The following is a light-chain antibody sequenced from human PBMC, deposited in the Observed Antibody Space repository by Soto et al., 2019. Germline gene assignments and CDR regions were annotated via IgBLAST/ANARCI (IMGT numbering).Light chain of an antibody. CDR1: QSVSSNY. J-gene: IGKJ3*01. V-gene: IGKV3-20*01. CDR2: AAS. Sequence: EIVLTQSPGTLSLSPGERATLSCRASQSVSSNYWAWYQHKPGQGPRLLIYAASSSATGIPDRFSGSGSGTDFTLTISRLEPEDFALYYCQKYGSALTFGPGTKVEIK. CDR3: QKYGSALT.